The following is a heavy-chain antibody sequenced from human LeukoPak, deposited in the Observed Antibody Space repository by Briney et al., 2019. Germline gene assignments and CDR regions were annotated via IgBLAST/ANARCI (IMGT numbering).Heavy chain of an antibody. Sequence: PGGSLRLSCAASGFSFSSCTMNWVRQAPGKGLEWVSYISSSSSTIYYADSVKGRFTISRDNAKNSLYLQMNSLRAEDTAMYYCAREPYGSGSYQVDYWGQGTLVTVSS. V-gene: IGHV3-48*01. CDR3: AREPYGSGSYQVDY. J-gene: IGHJ4*02. CDR2: ISSSSSTI. D-gene: IGHD3-10*01. CDR1: GFSFSSCT.